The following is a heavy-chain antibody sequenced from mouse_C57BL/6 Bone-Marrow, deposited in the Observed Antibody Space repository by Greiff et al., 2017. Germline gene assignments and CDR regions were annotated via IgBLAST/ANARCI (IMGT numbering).Heavy chain of an antibody. CDR3: ARGYYAMDY. Sequence: DVMLVESGGGLVKPGGSLKLSCAASGFTFSDYGMHWVRQAPEQGLEWVAYISSGSSTNYYADTVKGRFTISRDNATNTLFLQMTSLRSEDTAMYYCARGYYAMDYGGQGTSVTVSS. CDR2: ISSGSSTN. CDR1: GFTFSDYG. J-gene: IGHJ4*01. V-gene: IGHV5-17*01.